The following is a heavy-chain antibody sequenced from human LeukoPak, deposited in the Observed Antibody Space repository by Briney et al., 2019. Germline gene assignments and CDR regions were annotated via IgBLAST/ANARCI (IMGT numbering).Heavy chain of an antibody. J-gene: IGHJ4*02. CDR1: GFTFSSYA. Sequence: GGSMRLSCAVSGFTFSSYAMSWVRQAPGEGLEWVSAISGSGGSTYYADSVKGRFTISRDNSKNTLYLQMNSLRAEDTAVYYCAKGAFGGVIVTFDYWGQGTLVTVSS. D-gene: IGHD3-16*02. CDR2: ISGSGGST. V-gene: IGHV3-23*01. CDR3: AKGAFGGVIVTFDY.